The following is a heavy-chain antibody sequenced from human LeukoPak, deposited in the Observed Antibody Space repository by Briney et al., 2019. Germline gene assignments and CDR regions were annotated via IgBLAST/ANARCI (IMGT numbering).Heavy chain of an antibody. Sequence: SETLSLTCAVSGYSISSGYYRGWIRQPPGKGLEWIGSIYHSGSTYYNPSLKSGVTISVDTSKNQFSLKVTSVTAADTALYYCARGSGYSNYFDYWGQGTLVTVSS. CDR2: IYHSGST. V-gene: IGHV4-38-2*01. CDR3: ARGSGYSNYFDY. D-gene: IGHD5-12*01. CDR1: GYSISSGYY. J-gene: IGHJ4*02.